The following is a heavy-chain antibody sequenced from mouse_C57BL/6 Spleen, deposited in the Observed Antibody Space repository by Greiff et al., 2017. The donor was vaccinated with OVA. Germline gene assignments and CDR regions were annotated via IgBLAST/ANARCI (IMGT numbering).Heavy chain of an antibody. CDR2: IYWDDDK. Sequence: QVTLKESGPGILQSSQTLSLTCSFSGFSLSTSGMGVSWIRQPSGKGLEWLAHIYWDDDKRYNPSLKSRLTISKDTSRNQVFRKISSVDAADTATYYCARSSIYYDYDGYFDVWGTGTTVTVSS. J-gene: IGHJ1*03. V-gene: IGHV8-12*01. D-gene: IGHD2-4*01. CDR3: ARSSIYYDYDGYFDV. CDR1: GFSLSTSGMG.